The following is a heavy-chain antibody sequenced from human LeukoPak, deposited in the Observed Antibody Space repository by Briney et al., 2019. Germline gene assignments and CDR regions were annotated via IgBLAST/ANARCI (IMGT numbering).Heavy chain of an antibody. J-gene: IGHJ6*02. D-gene: IGHD2-15*01. CDR3: ARVPYCSGGSCNYYYYYGMDV. V-gene: IGHV4-34*01. Sequence: PSQTLSLTCAVYGGALSGYYCSCIRQPPRQGLEWSGEINHTVSTNYNPSLKSRVTISVDTSKIQFSLKQSSVTAADTAVYYCARVPYCSGGSCNYYYYYGMDVWGQGTTVTVSS. CDR1: GGALSGYY. CDR2: INHTVST.